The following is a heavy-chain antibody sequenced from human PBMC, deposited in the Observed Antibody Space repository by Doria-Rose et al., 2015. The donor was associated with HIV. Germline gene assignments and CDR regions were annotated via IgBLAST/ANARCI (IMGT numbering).Heavy chain of an antibody. CDR1: GVSLSSPGMG. J-gene: IGHJ4*02. CDR3: ARIKSSRWYHKYYFDF. Sequence: QVQLVQSGPVLAKPTETLTLTCTVSGVSLSSPGMGVSWIRQPPGNALEWLAKTFSDDERSYKTSLKSILTISRGTSKSQVVLTMTDMDPVDTATYYCARIKSSRWYHKYYFDFWGQGTLVIVSA. V-gene: IGHV2-26*01. D-gene: IGHD6-13*01. CDR2: TFSDDER.